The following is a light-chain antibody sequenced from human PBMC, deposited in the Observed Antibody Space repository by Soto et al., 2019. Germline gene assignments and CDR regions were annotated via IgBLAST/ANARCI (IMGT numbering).Light chain of an antibody. J-gene: IGKJ1*01. V-gene: IGKV3-20*01. Sequence: EIVLTQSPGTLSLSPGDRATLSCRASQSVSNNYLAWYQQKPGQAPRLLIYGASNRATGIPDRFSGSGSGTDSTLTIRRLEPEDFAVYYCKQYGSSGTCGQGTKVDIK. CDR1: QSVSNNY. CDR2: GAS. CDR3: KQYGSSGT.